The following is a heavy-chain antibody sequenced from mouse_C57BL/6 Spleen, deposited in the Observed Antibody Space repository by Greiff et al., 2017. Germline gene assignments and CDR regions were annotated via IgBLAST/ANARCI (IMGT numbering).Heavy chain of an antibody. J-gene: IGHJ2*01. CDR3: ARWVYYGNDY. V-gene: IGHV1-42*01. Sequence: VQLKESGPELVKPGASVKISCKASGYSFTGYYMNWVKQSPEKSLEWIGEINPSTGGTTYNQKFKAKATLTVDKSSSTAYMQLKSLTSEDSAVYYCARWVYYGNDYWGQGTTLTVSS. D-gene: IGHD2-1*01. CDR2: INPSTGGT. CDR1: GYSFTGYY.